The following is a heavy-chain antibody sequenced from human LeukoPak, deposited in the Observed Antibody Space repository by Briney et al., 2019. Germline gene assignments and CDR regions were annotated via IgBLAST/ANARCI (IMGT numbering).Heavy chain of an antibody. V-gene: IGHV3-7*01. D-gene: IGHD4-23*01. CDR2: INQDGTET. CDR1: GFVFNTYW. J-gene: IGHJ2*01. CDR3: AKRPRGGNSYWYFDL. Sequence: PGGSLRLSCVASGFVFNTYWIYWVRQAPGKGLEWVATINQDGTETRYVDSVKGRFTISRDNAKSSVFLQMNSLRVEDTAVFYCAKRPRGGNSYWYFDLWGRGTLVTVSS.